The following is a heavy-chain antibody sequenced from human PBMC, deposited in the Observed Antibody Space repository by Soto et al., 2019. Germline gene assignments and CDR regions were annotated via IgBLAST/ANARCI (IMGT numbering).Heavy chain of an antibody. V-gene: IGHV4-59*01. Sequence: PSETLSLTCTVSGASIISSYWSWIRQSPGKGLEWIGYVYYSGSTNYNPSLKSRVTISVDTSKNQFSLKLSSVTAADTAVYYCVRGYYDSNGQSNTFDIWGQGTLVTVSS. CDR2: VYYSGST. CDR3: VRGYYDSNGQSNTFDI. CDR1: GASIISSY. D-gene: IGHD3-22*01. J-gene: IGHJ3*02.